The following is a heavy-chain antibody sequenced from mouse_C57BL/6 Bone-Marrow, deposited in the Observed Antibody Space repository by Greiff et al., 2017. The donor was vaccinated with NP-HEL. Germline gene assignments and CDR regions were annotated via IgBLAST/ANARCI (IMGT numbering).Heavy chain of an antibody. D-gene: IGHD1-1*01. CDR1: GYTFTSYW. CDR2: IHPSDSDT. V-gene: IGHV1-74*01. J-gene: IGHJ2*01. CDR3: AIWGFYYQGDY. Sequence: VQLQQPGAELVKPGASVKVSCNASGYTFTSYWMHWVKQRPGQGLEWIGRIHPSDSDTNYNQQFKGTATLTVDKASSTAYMQLSSLTSEDAAVYYCAIWGFYYQGDYWGQGTTLTVSS.